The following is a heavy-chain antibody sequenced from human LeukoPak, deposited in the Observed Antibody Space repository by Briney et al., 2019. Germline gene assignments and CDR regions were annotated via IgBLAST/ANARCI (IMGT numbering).Heavy chain of an antibody. Sequence: ASVKVSCKASGGTFSSYAISWVRQAPGQGLGWMGRIIPILGIANYAQKFQGRVTITADKSTSTAYMELSSLRSEDTAVYYCARGYYYDSSDTFDYWGQGTLVTVSS. CDR2: IIPILGIA. CDR1: GGTFSSYA. CDR3: ARGYYYDSSDTFDY. V-gene: IGHV1-69*04. J-gene: IGHJ4*02. D-gene: IGHD3-22*01.